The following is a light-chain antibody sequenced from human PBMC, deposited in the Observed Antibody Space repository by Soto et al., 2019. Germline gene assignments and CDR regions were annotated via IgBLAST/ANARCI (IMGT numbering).Light chain of an antibody. J-gene: IGKJ1*01. CDR3: QQYNNWPPWT. CDR1: QSISSSY. Sequence: EIVLAQSPGTLSLSPGERATLCCWASQSISSSYLAWYQQKPGQAPRLLIYDTSTRATGVPTRFSGSRSGAEFTLTISSLQSEDFAVYYWQQYNNWPPWTFGQGTKADI. V-gene: IGKV3-15*01. CDR2: DTS.